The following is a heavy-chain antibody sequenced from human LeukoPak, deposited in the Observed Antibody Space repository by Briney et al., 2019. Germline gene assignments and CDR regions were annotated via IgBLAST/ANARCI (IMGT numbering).Heavy chain of an antibody. V-gene: IGHV3-30*18. CDR3: AKEGYSSSWYSYYYGMDV. CDR1: GFTFSSYG. Sequence: QSGGPLRLSCAASGFTFSSYGMHWVRQAPGKGLEWVAVISYDGSNKYYADSVKGRFTISRDNSKNTLYLQMNSLRAEDTAVYYCAKEGYSSSWYSYYYGMDVWGQGTLVTVSS. J-gene: IGHJ6*02. CDR2: ISYDGSNK. D-gene: IGHD6-13*01.